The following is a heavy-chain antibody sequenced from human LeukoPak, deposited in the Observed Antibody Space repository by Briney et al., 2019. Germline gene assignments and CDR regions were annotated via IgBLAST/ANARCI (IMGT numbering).Heavy chain of an antibody. CDR3: ARVPTYYDILTGKSPLYYFDY. J-gene: IGHJ4*02. D-gene: IGHD3-9*01. V-gene: IGHV3-74*01. CDR1: GFTFSSYW. Sequence: GGSLRLSCAASGFTFSSYWMHWVRQAPGKGLVWVSRINTDGSSTNYADSVKGRFTMSRDNAKNTLYLQMNSLRAEDTAVYYCARVPTYYDILTGKSPLYYFDYWGQGTLVTVSS. CDR2: INTDGSST.